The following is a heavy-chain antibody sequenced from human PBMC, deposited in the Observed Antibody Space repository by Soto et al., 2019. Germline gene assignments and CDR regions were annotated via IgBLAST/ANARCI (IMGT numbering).Heavy chain of an antibody. D-gene: IGHD6-6*01. CDR1: GGSISSSSYY. CDR3: ARDPGSSSGSNWFDP. J-gene: IGHJ5*02. CDR2: IYYSGST. V-gene: IGHV4-39*07. Sequence: SETLSLTCTVSGGSISSSSYYWGWIRQPPGKGLEWIGSIYYSGSTYYNPSLKSRVTISVDTSKNQFSLKLSSVTAADTAVYYCARDPGSSSGSNWFDPWGQGTLVTVSS.